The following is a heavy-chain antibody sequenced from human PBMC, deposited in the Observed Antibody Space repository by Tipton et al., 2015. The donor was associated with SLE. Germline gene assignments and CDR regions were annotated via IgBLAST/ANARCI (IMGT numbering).Heavy chain of an antibody. V-gene: IGHV3-11*04. J-gene: IGHJ6*03. D-gene: IGHD4-23*01. CDR3: AREGYGGNPYYYYYYMDV. CDR1: GGSISSSS. CDR2: ISSSSSTI. Sequence: LSLTCTVSGGSISSSSYYWGWIRQAPGKGLEWVSYISSSSSTIYYADSVKGRFTISRDNAKNSLYLQMNSLRAEDTDVYYCAREGYGGNPYYYYYYMDVWGKGTTVTVSS.